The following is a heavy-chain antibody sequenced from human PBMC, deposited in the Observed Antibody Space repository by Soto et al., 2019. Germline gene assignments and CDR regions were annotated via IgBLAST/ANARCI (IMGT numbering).Heavy chain of an antibody. V-gene: IGHV3-74*01. CDR2: INSDGSST. D-gene: IGHD6-19*01. CDR3: ARVLFNSSRSYGFDY. J-gene: IGHJ4*02. CDR1: VFTFSSYW. Sequence: VGSLRLSCAASVFTFSSYWMHWVRQAPGKGLVWVSRINSDGSSTSYADSVKGRFTISRDNAKNTLYLQMNSLRAEDTAVYYCARVLFNSSRSYGFDYWGQRTLVTLSS.